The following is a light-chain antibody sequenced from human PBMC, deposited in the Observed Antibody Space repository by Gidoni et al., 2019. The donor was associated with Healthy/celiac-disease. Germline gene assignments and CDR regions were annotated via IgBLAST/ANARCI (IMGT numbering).Light chain of an antibody. CDR1: QSISSY. J-gene: IGKJ1*01. CDR3: QQSYSTRWT. Sequence: DIQMTQSPSSLSASVGDRVTITCRASQSISSYLNCYQQKPGKAPKLLIYAASSLQSGVPSRFSGRGSGTDFTLTISRLQPEDFATYFCQQSYSTRWTFGQGTKVEIK. CDR2: AAS. V-gene: IGKV1-39*01.